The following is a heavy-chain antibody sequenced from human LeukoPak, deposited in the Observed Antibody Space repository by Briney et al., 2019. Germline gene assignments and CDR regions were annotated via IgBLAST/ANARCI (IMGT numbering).Heavy chain of an antibody. CDR3: ASEGYDFWSGYYLPSPHYFDH. Sequence: GGSLRLSCAASGFTFSSYWMSWVRQAPGKGLEWVANIKQDGSEKYYVDSVKGRFAISRDNAKNSLYLQMNSLRAEDTAVYYCASEGYDFWSGYYLPSPHYFDHWGQGTLVTVSS. CDR2: IKQDGSEK. CDR1: GFTFSSYW. D-gene: IGHD3-3*01. J-gene: IGHJ4*02. V-gene: IGHV3-7*01.